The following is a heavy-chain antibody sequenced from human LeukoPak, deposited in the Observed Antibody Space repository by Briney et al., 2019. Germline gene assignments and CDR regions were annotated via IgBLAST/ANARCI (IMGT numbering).Heavy chain of an antibody. V-gene: IGHV4-34*01. D-gene: IGHD3-22*01. CDR2: INHSGST. CDR3: ARGYGYDSSGYQTSVYYFDY. CDR1: GRSFSGYY. Sequence: SETLSLTCAVYGRSFSGYYWSWIRQPPGKGLEWIGEINHSGSTNYNPPLKSRVTISVDTSKNQFSLKLSSVTAADTAVYYCARGYGYDSSGYQTSVYYFDYWGQGTLVTVSS. J-gene: IGHJ4*02.